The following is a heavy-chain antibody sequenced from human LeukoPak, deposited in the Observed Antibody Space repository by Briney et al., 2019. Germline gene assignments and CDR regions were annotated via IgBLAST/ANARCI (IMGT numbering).Heavy chain of an antibody. CDR3: ARTENYYDSSGYPHY. D-gene: IGHD3-22*01. Sequence: AAVTVSFTASGYTFTGYYMHWVRQAPGQGLEWMGWINPNSGGTNYAQKFQGRVTMTRDTSSSTAYMELTRLRSDDTAVYYCARTENYYDSSGYPHYWGQGTLVTVSS. V-gene: IGHV1-2*02. CDR1: GYTFTGYY. J-gene: IGHJ4*02. CDR2: INPNSGGT.